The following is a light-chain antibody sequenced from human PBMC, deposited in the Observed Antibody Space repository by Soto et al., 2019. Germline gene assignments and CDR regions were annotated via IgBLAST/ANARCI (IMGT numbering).Light chain of an antibody. J-gene: IGLJ1*01. Sequence: QSVLTQPASVSGSPGQSITISCTGTSSDVGGYKSVSWYQQHPGKAPKLIIYDVSYRPSGVSDRFSGSKSGNTASLTISGLQADDEADYYCCSYTSSSTRVFGTGTKLTVL. CDR3: CSYTSSSTRV. V-gene: IGLV2-14*03. CDR1: SSDVGGYKS. CDR2: DVS.